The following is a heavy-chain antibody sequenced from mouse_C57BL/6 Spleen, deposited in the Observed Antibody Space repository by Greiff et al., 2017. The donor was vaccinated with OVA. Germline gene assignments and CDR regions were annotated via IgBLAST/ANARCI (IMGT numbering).Heavy chain of an antibody. Sequence: QVQLKESGAELVRPGASVTLSCKASGYTFTDYEMHWVKQTPVHGLEWIGAIDPETGGTAYNQKFKGKAILTADKSSSTAYMELRSLISEDSAVYYCTKITTVDWYFDVWGTGTTVTVSS. J-gene: IGHJ1*03. CDR2: IDPETGGT. V-gene: IGHV1-15*01. CDR3: TKITTVDWYFDV. D-gene: IGHD1-1*01. CDR1: GYTFTDYE.